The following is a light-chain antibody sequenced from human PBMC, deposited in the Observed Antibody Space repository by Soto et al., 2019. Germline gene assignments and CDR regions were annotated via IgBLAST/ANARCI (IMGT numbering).Light chain of an antibody. CDR2: RAS. Sequence: EIVLTQSPVTLSLSPGERATLSCMASQSVSSYLSWYQQKPGQAPRLLIYRASTRATGVSGRFSGSGSGTEFTLTITSLQSEDFAVYYCQQYNEWPITFGQGTRLEI. J-gene: IGKJ5*01. CDR1: QSVSSY. CDR3: QQYNEWPIT. V-gene: IGKV3-15*01.